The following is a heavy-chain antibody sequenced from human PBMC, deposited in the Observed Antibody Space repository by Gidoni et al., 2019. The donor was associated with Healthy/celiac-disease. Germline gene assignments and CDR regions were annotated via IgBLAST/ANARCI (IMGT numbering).Heavy chain of an antibody. Sequence: HVQLQESGPGLVKPSQTLSLTCTVSGGPISSGTYFWRWIRQPAGKGLELMGRIYTSGSTNYNPSLKSRVTISVDTSKNQFSLKLSSVTAADTAVYYCARGLGGGSYCGGDCYSGYYFDYWGQGTLVTVSS. CDR2: IYTSGST. V-gene: IGHV4-61*02. D-gene: IGHD2-21*02. J-gene: IGHJ4*02. CDR3: ARGLGGGSYCGGDCYSGYYFDY. CDR1: GGPISSGTYF.